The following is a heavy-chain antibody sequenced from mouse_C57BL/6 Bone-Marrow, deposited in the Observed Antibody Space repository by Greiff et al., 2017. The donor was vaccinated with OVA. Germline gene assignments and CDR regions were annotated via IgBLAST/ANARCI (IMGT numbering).Heavy chain of an antibody. CDR2: IYYSGTI. Sequence: EVKLVESGPGLVKPSQTVFLTCTVTGISITTGNYRWSWIRQFPGNKLEWIGYIYYSGTITYNPSLTSRTTITRDTPKNQFFLEMNSLTAEDTATYYCARDRGYYGNYSFAYWGQGTLVTVSA. V-gene: IGHV3-5*01. CDR1: GISITTGNYR. D-gene: IGHD2-1*01. J-gene: IGHJ3*01. CDR3: ARDRGYYGNYSFAY.